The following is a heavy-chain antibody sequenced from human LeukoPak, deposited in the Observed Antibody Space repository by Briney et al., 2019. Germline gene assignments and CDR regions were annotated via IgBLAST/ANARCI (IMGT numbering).Heavy chain of an antibody. CDR1: GGAISSYY. CDR3: ARGDSSGWYVY. CDR2: IYYSGST. Sequence: SETLSLTCTVSGGAISSYYWSWIRQPPGKGLEWIGYIYYSGSTNYNPSLKSRVTISVDTSKNQFSLKLSSVTAADTAVYYCARGDSSGWYVYWGQGTLVTVSS. J-gene: IGHJ4*02. V-gene: IGHV4-59*01. D-gene: IGHD6-19*01.